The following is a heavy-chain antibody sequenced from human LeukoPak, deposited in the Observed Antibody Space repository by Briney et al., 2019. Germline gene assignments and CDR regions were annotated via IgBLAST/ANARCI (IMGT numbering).Heavy chain of an antibody. J-gene: IGHJ4*02. CDR1: GYSISRVYS. V-gene: IGHV4-38-2*01. CDR2: IYHSGST. CDR3: ARVLNLFRITMVRGPFDY. Sequence: PSETLSLSCAVSGYSISRVYSWGWIGQPPGKGLEWIGSIYHSGSTYYNPSLKSRVTISGDTSKNQLYLKLSSLSAADTAVYYCARVLNLFRITMVRGPFDYWGQGTLVTVSS. D-gene: IGHD3-10*01.